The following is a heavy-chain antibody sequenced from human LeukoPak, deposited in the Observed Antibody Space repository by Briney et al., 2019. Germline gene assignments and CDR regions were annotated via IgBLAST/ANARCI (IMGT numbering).Heavy chain of an antibody. D-gene: IGHD3-22*01. Sequence: SETLSLTCTVSGGSISSGDYYWSWIRQPPGKGLEWIGYTYYSGSTYYNPSLKNRVSISVDTSKNQFSLNLGSVTAADTAVYYCARLYYYDSRIDPWGQGTLVTVSS. V-gene: IGHV4-30-4*01. J-gene: IGHJ5*02. CDR1: GGSISSGDYY. CDR2: TYYSGST. CDR3: ARLYYYDSRIDP.